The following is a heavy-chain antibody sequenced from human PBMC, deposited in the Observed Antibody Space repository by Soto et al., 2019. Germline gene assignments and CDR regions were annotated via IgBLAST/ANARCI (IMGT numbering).Heavy chain of an antibody. Sequence: QVQLVQSGSEVKKPGSSVKVSCEISGGSFSSYAISWVRQAPGQGLEWMGGVIPVFDTPIYAQKFQGRVTISADESTRTARMELSSLRSDDTAVYYCARPPRAGFQYALDVWGQGTSVTVSS. CDR1: GGSFSSYA. CDR2: VIPVFDTP. J-gene: IGHJ6*02. CDR3: ARPPRAGFQYALDV. V-gene: IGHV1-69*01. D-gene: IGHD6-13*01.